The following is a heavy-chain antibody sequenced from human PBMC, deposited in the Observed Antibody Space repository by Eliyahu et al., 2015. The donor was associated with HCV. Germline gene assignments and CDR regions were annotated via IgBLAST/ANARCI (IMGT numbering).Heavy chain of an antibody. CDR2: ISYNGNDK. D-gene: IGHD6-13*01. V-gene: IGHV3-30-3*01. J-gene: IGHJ4*02. Sequence: QVQLVESGGGVVQPGRSLRLSCAASGFTFSSYTLHWVHQAPGKGLEWVAVISYNGNDKYYPDSVKGRFTISRDNSKNTLYLQMNSLRTEDTAVYYCARDGQLDYWGQGTLVTVSS. CDR1: GFTFSSYT. CDR3: ARDGQLDY.